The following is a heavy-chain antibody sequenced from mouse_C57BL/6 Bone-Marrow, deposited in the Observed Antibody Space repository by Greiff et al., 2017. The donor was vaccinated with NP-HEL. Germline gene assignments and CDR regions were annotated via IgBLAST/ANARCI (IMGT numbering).Heavy chain of an antibody. CDR1: GYTFTSYW. CDR2: IDPSDSYT. Sequence: QVQLKQPGAELVMPGASVKLSCKASGYTFTSYWMHWVKQRPGQGLEWIGEIDPSDSYTNYNQKFKGKSTLTVDKSSSTAYMQLSSLTSEDSAVYYCAGGLRGYFDVWGTGTTVTVSS. D-gene: IGHD3-1*01. V-gene: IGHV1-69*01. J-gene: IGHJ1*03. CDR3: AGGLRGYFDV.